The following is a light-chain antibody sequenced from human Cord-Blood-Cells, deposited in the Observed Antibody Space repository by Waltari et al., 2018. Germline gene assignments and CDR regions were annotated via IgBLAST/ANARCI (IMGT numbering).Light chain of an antibody. CDR2: AAS. V-gene: IGKV1-39*01. Sequence: DIQMTQPPSSLSASVGDRVTITCRASQSSSSYVNWYQQKSGKAPKLLIYAASSLQSRVPSRFSGSGSGTDFTLTISSLQPEDFATYYSQQSYSTPYTFGQGTKLEIK. CDR3: QQSYSTPYT. CDR1: QSSSSY. J-gene: IGKJ2*01.